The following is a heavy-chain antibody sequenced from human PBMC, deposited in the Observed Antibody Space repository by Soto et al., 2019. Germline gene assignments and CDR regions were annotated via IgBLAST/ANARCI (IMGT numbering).Heavy chain of an antibody. Sequence: PRLSCAASGFTFSSSWMAWVRQAPGKGLEWVALINPDGSVASYVGSVRGRFIISRDNAQNSLYLQMNSVSAEDTAVYYCSRDRGFGDIDYWGQGTLVTVSS. CDR1: GFTFSSSW. J-gene: IGHJ4*02. V-gene: IGHV3-7*01. D-gene: IGHD4-17*01. CDR2: INPDGSVA. CDR3: SRDRGFGDIDY.